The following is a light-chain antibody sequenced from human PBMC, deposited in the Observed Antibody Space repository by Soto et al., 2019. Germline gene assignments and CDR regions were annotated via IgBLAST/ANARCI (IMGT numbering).Light chain of an antibody. CDR1: QGISSW. V-gene: IGKV1-13*02. Sequence: AIQLTQSPSSLSASVGDRVTITCRASQGISSWLAWYQQKPGQAPKLLIYDASSLESGVPSRFSGSGSGTDFAITISSLQPEDVSNYYCQQFNSYPLTFGQGTRLEIK. J-gene: IGKJ5*01. CDR3: QQFNSYPLT. CDR2: DAS.